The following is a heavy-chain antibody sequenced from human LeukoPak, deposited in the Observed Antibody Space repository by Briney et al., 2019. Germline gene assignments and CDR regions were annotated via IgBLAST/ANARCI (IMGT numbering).Heavy chain of an antibody. V-gene: IGHV3-21*01. CDR1: GFTFSDYA. CDR2: INSGGSYI. J-gene: IGHJ4*02. Sequence: GGALRLSCAASGFTFSDYAMNWVRQAPGKGLEWVASINSGGSYISYADSVKGRFTLSIDKAKDSLFLQLRSLRDEDTAVYYCARGADLYCTSSISLDGVDWGQGTLVSVSS. D-gene: IGHD2-2*01. CDR3: ARGADLYCTSSISLDGVD.